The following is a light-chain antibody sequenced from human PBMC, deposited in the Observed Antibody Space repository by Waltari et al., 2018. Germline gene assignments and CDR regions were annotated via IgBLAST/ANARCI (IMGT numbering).Light chain of an antibody. CDR3: QKSESMEGT. CDR2: AAS. J-gene: IGKJ2*01. V-gene: IGKV1-39*01. CDR1: QSVDNY. Sequence: DIQMTQSPSSLSASVGDRVAITCRSSQSVDNYLNWYRQRPGTAPGLLIDAASSLQGGVPSRFTGSGYGTDFTLTISSLQSEDFENYYGQKSESMEGTFGQGTKREI.